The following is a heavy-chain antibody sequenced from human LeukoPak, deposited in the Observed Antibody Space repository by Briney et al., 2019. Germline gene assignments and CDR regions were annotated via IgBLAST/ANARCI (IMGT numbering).Heavy chain of an antibody. D-gene: IGHD1/OR15-1a*01. CDR2: IWYDGSNK. CDR3: ARGSRKGTLGY. V-gene: IGHV3-33*01. Sequence: GRSLRLSCAASGFTFSSYGMHWVRQAPGKGLEWVAVIWYDGSNKYYADSVKGRFTISRDNSKNTLYLQMNSLRAEDTAVYYCARGSRKGTLGYWGQGTLVTVSS. CDR1: GFTFSSYG. J-gene: IGHJ4*02.